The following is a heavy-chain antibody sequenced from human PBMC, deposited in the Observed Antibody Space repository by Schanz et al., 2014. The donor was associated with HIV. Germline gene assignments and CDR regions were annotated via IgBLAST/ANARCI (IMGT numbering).Heavy chain of an antibody. Sequence: QVQLVESGGGVVQPGRSLRLSCAASGFTFSSYGMHWVRQAPGKGLEWVAVIWYDGSNKYYADSVKGRFTISRDNSKNTLYLQMNSLRAEDTAVYYCAKDGSWEAFDVFDIWGQGTTVTVSS. CDR2: IWYDGSNK. V-gene: IGHV3-33*06. CDR3: AKDGSWEAFDVFDI. J-gene: IGHJ3*02. CDR1: GFTFSSYG. D-gene: IGHD1-26*01.